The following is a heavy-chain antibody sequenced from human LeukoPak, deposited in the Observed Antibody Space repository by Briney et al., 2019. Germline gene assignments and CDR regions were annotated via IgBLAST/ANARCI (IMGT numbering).Heavy chain of an antibody. J-gene: IGHJ4*02. CDR3: ARRELGILYYFDY. Sequence: AGGSLRLSCAASGFTFSSYSMNWVRQAPGKGLEWVSYISSSSSTIYYADSVKGRFTISRDNAKNSLYLQMNSLRAEDTAMYYCARRELGILYYFDYWGQGTLVTVSS. CDR1: GFTFSSYS. V-gene: IGHV3-48*01. D-gene: IGHD7-27*01. CDR2: ISSSSSTI.